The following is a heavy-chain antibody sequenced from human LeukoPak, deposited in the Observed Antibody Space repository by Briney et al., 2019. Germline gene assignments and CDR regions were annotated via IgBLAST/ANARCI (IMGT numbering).Heavy chain of an antibody. CDR1: GFTFSSYA. Sequence: PGRSLRLSCAASGFTFSSYAMHWVRQAPGKGLEWVAVISYDGANEYYADSVKGRFTISRDKSKNTLYLQMNSLRAGDTAVYYCGRDTKTPYFHFTLVDYWGQGTLVTVSS. CDR2: ISYDGANE. D-gene: IGHD2/OR15-2a*01. V-gene: IGHV3-30*04. J-gene: IGHJ4*02. CDR3: GRDTKTPYFHFTLVDY.